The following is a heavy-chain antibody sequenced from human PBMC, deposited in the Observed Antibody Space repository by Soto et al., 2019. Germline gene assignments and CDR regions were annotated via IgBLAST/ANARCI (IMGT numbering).Heavy chain of an antibody. CDR3: TNRGDGDYDD. J-gene: IGHJ4*02. D-gene: IGHD4-17*01. CDR1: GGTFSSYA. CDR2: IIPIFGTA. Sequence: QVQLVQSGAEVKKPGSSVKVSCKASGGTFSSYAISWVRQAPGQGLEWMGGIIPIFGTANYAQKFQGRVXSXXEEYTTTADMKLSSLRSEDTAVYYCTNRGDGDYDDWGQGTLVTVSS. V-gene: IGHV1-69*12.